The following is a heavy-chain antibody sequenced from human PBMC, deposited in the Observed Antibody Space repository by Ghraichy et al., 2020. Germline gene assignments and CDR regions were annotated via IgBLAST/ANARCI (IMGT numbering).Heavy chain of an antibody. J-gene: IGHJ4*02. CDR2: ISPNGGST. D-gene: IGHD3-22*01. V-gene: IGHV3-23*01. CDR3: AKDRTTSAYFDY. Sequence: LSLTCAASGFTFSTYSMSWVRQAPGKGLEWVSGISPNGGSTHNADSVKGRFTISRDNSKNTLYLQMNSLRAEDTAVYYCAKDRTTSAYFDYWGQGTLVTVSS. CDR1: GFTFSTYS.